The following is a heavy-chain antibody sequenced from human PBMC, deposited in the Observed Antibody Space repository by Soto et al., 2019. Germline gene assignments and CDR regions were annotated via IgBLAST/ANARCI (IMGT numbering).Heavy chain of an antibody. Sequence: QVQLQQWGAGLLKPSETLSLTCAVYGGSFSTYYWSWIRQTPGKGLEWIGESSHSGSTNYNPSLKSRVTISVDSSKNQFSLNLNSVTAADTAVYYCARGLRASYGVPLSYSYYGMDVWGQGTTVTVSS. CDR2: SSHSGST. V-gene: IGHV4-34*01. CDR3: ARGLRASYGVPLSYSYYGMDV. J-gene: IGHJ6*02. CDR1: GGSFSTYY. D-gene: IGHD3-16*02.